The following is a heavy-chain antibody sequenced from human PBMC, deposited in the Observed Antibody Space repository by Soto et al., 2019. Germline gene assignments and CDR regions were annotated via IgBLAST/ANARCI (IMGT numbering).Heavy chain of an antibody. CDR1: GGSFSGYY. CDR3: ARGPYYYGSGSYLPHYYYGMDV. CDR2: INHSGST. D-gene: IGHD3-10*01. J-gene: IGHJ6*02. V-gene: IGHV4-34*01. Sequence: SETLSLTXAVYGGSFSGYYWSWIRQPPGKGLEWIGEINHSGSTNYNPSLKSRVTISVDTSKNQFSLKLSSVTAADTAVYYCARGPYYYGSGSYLPHYYYGMDVWGQGTTVTVSS.